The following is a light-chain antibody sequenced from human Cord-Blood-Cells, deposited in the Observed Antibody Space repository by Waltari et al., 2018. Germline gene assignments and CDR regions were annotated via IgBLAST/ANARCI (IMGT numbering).Light chain of an antibody. J-gene: IGLJ1*01. V-gene: IGLV1-47*01. CDR2: RKN. CDR1: STNIGSNY. CDR3: AAWYDSLSGV. Sequence: QSVLTQPPSASGTPGQRVTISCSGSSTNIGSNYVYWYQQLPGTAPKLLIYRKNQRPAGVPDRFSGSKSGTSASLAISGLRSEDEADYYCAAWYDSLSGVFGTGTKVTVL.